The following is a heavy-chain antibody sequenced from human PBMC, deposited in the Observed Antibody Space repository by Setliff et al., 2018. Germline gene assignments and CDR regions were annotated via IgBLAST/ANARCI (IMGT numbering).Heavy chain of an antibody. Sequence: SETLSLTCTVSGDSISRSTHYWAWIRQPPGKGLEWIGNIYKSGITYYNPSLKSRVNISVDTSKNHFSLKLTSVTAADTAVYYCARYPCRLPGLAIYGSFDYWGQGALVTVSS. CDR3: ARYPCRLPGLAIYGSFDY. J-gene: IGHJ4*02. CDR1: GDSISRSTHY. D-gene: IGHD3-10*01. CDR2: IYKSGIT. V-gene: IGHV4-39*07.